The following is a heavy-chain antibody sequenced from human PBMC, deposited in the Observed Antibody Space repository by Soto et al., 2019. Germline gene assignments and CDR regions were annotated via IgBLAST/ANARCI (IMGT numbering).Heavy chain of an antibody. D-gene: IGHD1-26*01. J-gene: IGHJ6*02. V-gene: IGHV1-3*01. CDR3: GRSVVGATGEILYNAMDV. Sequence: QVQLVQSGAEVKKPGASVQVSCKASGYTFTSYALHWVRQARGERPEWMGWINAANGDTKYSKKFQGRVTITRDTSASTGYMELSSLRSEDTAVYYCGRSVVGATGEILYNAMDVWGQGTTVTVPS. CDR1: GYTFTSYA. CDR2: INAANGDT.